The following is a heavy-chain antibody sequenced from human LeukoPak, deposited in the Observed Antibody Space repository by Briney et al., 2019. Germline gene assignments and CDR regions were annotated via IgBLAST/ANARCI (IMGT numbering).Heavy chain of an antibody. Sequence: PGGSLRLSCAASGFTFSSYEMNWVRQAPGKGLEWVSYISSSGSLIYYADSVRGRFTISRDNAKNSLYLQMNSLRAEDTAVYYCAREMGYYDSSGYYYWGQGTLVIVSS. CDR1: GFTFSSYE. CDR3: AREMGYYDSSGYYY. J-gene: IGHJ4*02. CDR2: ISSSGSLI. V-gene: IGHV3-48*03. D-gene: IGHD3-22*01.